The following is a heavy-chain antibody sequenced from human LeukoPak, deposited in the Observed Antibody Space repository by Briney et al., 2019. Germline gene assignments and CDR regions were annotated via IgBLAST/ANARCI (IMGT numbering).Heavy chain of an antibody. J-gene: IGHJ4*02. CDR3: AREPRYYYDSSGYYYFDY. D-gene: IGHD3-22*01. CDR1: GGTFSSYA. Sequence: SVKVSCKASGGTFSSYAISWVRQAPGQGLEWMGRIIPIFGTANYAQEFQGRVTITTDESTSTAYMELSSLRSEDTAVYYCAREPRYYYDSSGYYYFDYWGQGTLVTVSS. V-gene: IGHV1-69*05. CDR2: IIPIFGTA.